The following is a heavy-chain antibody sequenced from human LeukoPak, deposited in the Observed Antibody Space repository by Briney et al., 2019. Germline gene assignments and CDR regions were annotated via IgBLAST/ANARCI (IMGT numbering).Heavy chain of an antibody. Sequence: GVSENVSRKACGGTFSSYAISWVRQAPGQGREWMGWISAYNGNTNYAQKPQGRVAMTTDTSTSTAYVELRSLRSDDTAVYYCARGSGYLPFDGWGQGTLVTVSS. CDR3: ARGSGYLPFDG. D-gene: IGHD3-22*01. CDR2: ISAYNGNT. CDR1: GGTFSSYA. J-gene: IGHJ4*02. V-gene: IGHV1-18*01.